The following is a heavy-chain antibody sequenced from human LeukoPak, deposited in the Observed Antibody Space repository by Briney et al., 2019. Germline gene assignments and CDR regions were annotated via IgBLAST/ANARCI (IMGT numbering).Heavy chain of an antibody. CDR1: GGSISSSSFY. CDR2: IFYSGST. Sequence: SETLSLTCTVSGGSISSSSFYWVWIRQPPGKGLEWIGTIFYSGSTHYNPSLKSRVTMSVDTSKNQFSLNLSPVTAADTAVYYRARQGYTSGQGLRNNWFDPWGQGSLVTVSP. V-gene: IGHV4-39*01. CDR3: ARQGYTSGQGLRNNWFDP. J-gene: IGHJ5*02. D-gene: IGHD6-19*01.